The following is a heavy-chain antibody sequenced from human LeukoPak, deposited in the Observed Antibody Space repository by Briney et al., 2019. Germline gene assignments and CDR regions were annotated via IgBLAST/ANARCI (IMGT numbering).Heavy chain of an antibody. D-gene: IGHD6-19*01. V-gene: IGHV4-4*08. CDR1: GGSISSYY. CDR3: ARYEAVAGVFDY. J-gene: IGHJ4*02. Sequence: SETLSLTCTVSGGSISSYYWGWIRQPPGKGLEWIGRIYSSGSTNYNPSLKSRVTISVDTSKNQFSLKLSSVTAADTAVYYCARYEAVAGVFDYWGQGTLVTVSS. CDR2: IYSSGST.